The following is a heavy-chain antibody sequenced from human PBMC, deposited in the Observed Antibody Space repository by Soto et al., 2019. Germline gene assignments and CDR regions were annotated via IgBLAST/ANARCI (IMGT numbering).Heavy chain of an antibody. J-gene: IGHJ1*01. V-gene: IGHV3-66*01. Sequence: EVQLVESGGGLVQPGGSLRLSCAASGFTVGSNYMSWVRQAPGKGLEWVSVIYSGGSTYYADSVKGRFTISRDNSKNTLYLQMNSLRAEDTAVYYCARDMVRGLYPEYFQHWGQGTLVTVSS. CDR1: GFTVGSNY. CDR3: ARDMVRGLYPEYFQH. CDR2: IYSGGST. D-gene: IGHD3-10*01.